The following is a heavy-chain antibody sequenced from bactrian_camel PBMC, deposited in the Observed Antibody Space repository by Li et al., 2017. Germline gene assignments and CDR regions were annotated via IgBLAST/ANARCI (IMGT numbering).Heavy chain of an antibody. D-gene: IGHD5*01. V-gene: IGHV3S26*01. CDR3: AADAWLRIVNGLGPSVYEYNY. J-gene: IGHJ4*01. CDR2: IDSNGRT. Sequence: HVQLVESGGGSVQAGGSLRLSCAASGYTYSSYCMSWFRQAPGREREGVAHIDSNGRTSYADSVKGRYTISQDNAKNTLYLQMNGLKPEDTAMYYCAADAWLRIVNGLGPSVYEYNYWGQGTQVTVS. CDR1: GYTYSSYC.